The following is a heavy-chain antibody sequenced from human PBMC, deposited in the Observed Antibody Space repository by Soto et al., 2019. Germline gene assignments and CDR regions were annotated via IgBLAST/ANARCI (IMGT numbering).Heavy chain of an antibody. D-gene: IGHD2-21*02. J-gene: IGHJ4*02. Sequence: GGSLRLSCAASGFTFSSYAMHWVRQAPGKGLEWVAVISYDGSNKYYADSVKGRFTISRDNSKNTLYLQMNSLRAEDTAVYYCARDRIAYCGGDCYSGLDYWGQGTLVTVSS. CDR2: ISYDGSNK. CDR1: GFTFSSYA. V-gene: IGHV3-30-3*01. CDR3: ARDRIAYCGGDCYSGLDY.